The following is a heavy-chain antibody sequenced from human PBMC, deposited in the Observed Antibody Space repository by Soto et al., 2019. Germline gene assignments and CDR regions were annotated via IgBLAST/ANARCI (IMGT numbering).Heavy chain of an antibody. J-gene: IGHJ3*02. Sequence: GGSLRLSCAASGFTFSSSWLHWVRQPPGKGLVWVSRINTDGSSTNYADSVKGRFTISRDNPKNTLYLQMNSLRAEDTAVYYCATEGDSGAHWRTFDIWGQGTMVTVSS. CDR2: INTDGSST. CDR1: GFTFSSSW. V-gene: IGHV3-74*01. D-gene: IGHD4-17*01. CDR3: ATEGDSGAHWRTFDI.